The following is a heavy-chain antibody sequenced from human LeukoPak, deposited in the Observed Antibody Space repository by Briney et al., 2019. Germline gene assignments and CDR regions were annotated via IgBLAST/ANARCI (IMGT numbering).Heavy chain of an antibody. CDR1: GFTFSHYW. Sequence: PGGSRRLSCAASGFTFSHYWMASVRQAPGKGLEWVADISDDGSRQHYADFLEGRFTISRDNSKNTVSLQMSRLTSEDTAVYFCVREQPGDGWSGFDYWGQGTLVTVSS. J-gene: IGHJ4*02. CDR2: ISDDGSRQ. D-gene: IGHD6-19*01. V-gene: IGHV3-30*15. CDR3: VREQPGDGWSGFDY.